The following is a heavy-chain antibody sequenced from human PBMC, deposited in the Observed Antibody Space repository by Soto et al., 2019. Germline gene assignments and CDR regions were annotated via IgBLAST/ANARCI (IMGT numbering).Heavy chain of an antibody. CDR1: GFTFSSYS. CDR3: ARPHDILTDDFDY. V-gene: IGHV3-21*01. CDR2: ISSSSSYI. J-gene: IGHJ4*02. Sequence: PGGSLRLSCAASGFTFSSYSMNWVRQAPGKGLEWVSSISSSSSYIYYADSVKGRFTISRDNAKNSLYLQMNSLRAEDTAVYYCARPHDILTDDFDYWGQGTLVTVSS. D-gene: IGHD3-9*01.